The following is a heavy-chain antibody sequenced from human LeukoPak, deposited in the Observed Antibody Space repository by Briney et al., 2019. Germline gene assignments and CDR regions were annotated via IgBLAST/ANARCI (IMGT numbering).Heavy chain of an antibody. J-gene: IGHJ6*02. V-gene: IGHV4-39*01. CDR2: INHSGST. CDR1: GGSISSGDYY. CDR3: ARHEGFGNYNDYYYDIDV. D-gene: IGHD4-11*01. Sequence: SETLSLTCTVSGGSISSGDYYWSWIRQPPGKGLEWIGEINHSGSTNYNPSLKSRVTISVDTSKNQFSLKLSSVTAADTAVYYCARHEGFGNYNDYYYDIDVWGQGTTVTVSS.